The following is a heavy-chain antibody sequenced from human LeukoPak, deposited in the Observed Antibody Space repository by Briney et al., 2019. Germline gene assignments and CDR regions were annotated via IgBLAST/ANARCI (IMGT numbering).Heavy chain of an antibody. CDR1: GFTFGTYE. V-gene: IGHV3-48*03. Sequence: GGSLRLSCAASGFTFGTYEMNWVRQAPGKGLEWVSYISISGSTIYYADSVKGRFTISRDNAKNSLYLQMNSLRAEDTAVYYCARGGYYDILTGYYTGRDYWGQGTLVTVSS. D-gene: IGHD3-9*01. CDR2: ISISGSTI. J-gene: IGHJ4*02. CDR3: ARGGYYDILTGYYTGRDY.